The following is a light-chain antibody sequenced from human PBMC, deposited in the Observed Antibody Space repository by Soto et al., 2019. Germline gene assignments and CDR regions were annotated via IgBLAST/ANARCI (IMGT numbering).Light chain of an antibody. CDR1: QSVSSSY. Sequence: EIVLTQSPGTLSLSPGERATLSCRARQSVSSSYLAWYQQKPGQAPRLLIYGASSRATGIPDRFSGSGSGTDFTLIISRLEPEDFAVYYCQQYGSSPTFGGGTKVAIK. CDR2: GAS. CDR3: QQYGSSPT. V-gene: IGKV3-20*01. J-gene: IGKJ4*01.